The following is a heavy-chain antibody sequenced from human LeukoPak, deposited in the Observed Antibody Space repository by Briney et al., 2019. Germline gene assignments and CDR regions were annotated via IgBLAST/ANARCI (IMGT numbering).Heavy chain of an antibody. V-gene: IGHV4-59*01. CDR2: IYDSGSS. J-gene: IGHJ4*02. Sequence: SEALSLTCTVSGGSISGYYWSWIRQPPGKGLEWIGNIYDSGSSNYNPSLKSRVTISLDTSKNQFSLRLTSVTAGDTAVYYCARAPNFDILTGYYFDYWGQGTLVTVSS. CDR1: GGSISGYY. D-gene: IGHD3-9*01. CDR3: ARAPNFDILTGYYFDY.